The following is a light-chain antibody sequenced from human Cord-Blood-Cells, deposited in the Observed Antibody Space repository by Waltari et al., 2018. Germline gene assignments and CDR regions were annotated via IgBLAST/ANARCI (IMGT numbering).Light chain of an antibody. Sequence: QSALTQPASVSGSPGPSITISCTGTSSAVGSYNLVSWYQPHPGKAPKLMIYEGSKRPSGVSNRFSGSKSGNTASLTISGLQAEDEADYYCCSYAGSSTVVFGGGTKLTVL. V-gene: IGLV2-23*01. J-gene: IGLJ2*01. CDR3: CSYAGSSTVV. CDR2: EGS. CDR1: SSAVGSYNL.